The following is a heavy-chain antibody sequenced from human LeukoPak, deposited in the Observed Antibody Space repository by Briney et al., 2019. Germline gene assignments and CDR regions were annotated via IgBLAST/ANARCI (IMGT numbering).Heavy chain of an antibody. V-gene: IGHV3-66*04. CDR2: IYGDGST. Sequence: RAGGSLRLSCAASGFTVNTNHMNWVRQVPGKGLEWVSVIYGDGSTYYADSVKGKFTISRDTSKNTLFLQMNSLRAEDTAVYYCARRGTGNWYFDLWGRGTLVTVSS. CDR1: GFTVNTNH. J-gene: IGHJ2*01. CDR3: ARRGTGNWYFDL. D-gene: IGHD7-27*01.